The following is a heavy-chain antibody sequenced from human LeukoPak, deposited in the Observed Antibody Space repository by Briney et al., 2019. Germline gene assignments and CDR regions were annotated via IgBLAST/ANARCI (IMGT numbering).Heavy chain of an antibody. Sequence: PGGSLRLSCAASGFAFSSFGMHWVRQAPGKGPEWVAVIWYNGTNKYYADSVKGRFTISRDNSKNTLYLQMNSLRAEDTAVYYCARATVTRWFDPWGQGTLSPSPQ. J-gene: IGHJ5*02. CDR3: ARATVTRWFDP. CDR2: IWYNGTNK. V-gene: IGHV3-33*01. CDR1: GFAFSSFG. D-gene: IGHD4-17*01.